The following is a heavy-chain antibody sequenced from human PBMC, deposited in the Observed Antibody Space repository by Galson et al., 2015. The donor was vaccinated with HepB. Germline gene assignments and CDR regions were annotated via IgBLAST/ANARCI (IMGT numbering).Heavy chain of an antibody. V-gene: IGHV5-10-1*01. Sequence: QSGAEVKKPGESLRISCKGSGYSFTSYWISWVRQMPGKGLEWMGRIDPSDSYTNYSPSFQGHVTISADKSISTAYLQWSSLKASDTAMYYCATLYEGSGYYSTGDSNGVIDYWGQGPLVTVSS. CDR3: ATLYEGSGYYSTGDSNGVIDY. CDR2: IDPSDSYT. J-gene: IGHJ4*02. D-gene: IGHD3-22*01. CDR1: GYSFTSYW.